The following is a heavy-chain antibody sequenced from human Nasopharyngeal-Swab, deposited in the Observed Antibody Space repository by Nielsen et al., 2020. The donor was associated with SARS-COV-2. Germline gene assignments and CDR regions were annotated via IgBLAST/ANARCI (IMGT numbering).Heavy chain of an antibody. D-gene: IGHD3-3*01. J-gene: IGHJ6*02. CDR3: ARDRVTGFLGQVYYYYGMDV. V-gene: IGHV4-59*01. Sequence: WIRQPPGKGLEWIGCIYCSGSTNYNPSLKSRVTISVDTSKNQFSLKLSSVTAADTAVYYCARDRVTGFLGQVYYYYGMDVWGQGTTVTVSS. CDR2: IYCSGST.